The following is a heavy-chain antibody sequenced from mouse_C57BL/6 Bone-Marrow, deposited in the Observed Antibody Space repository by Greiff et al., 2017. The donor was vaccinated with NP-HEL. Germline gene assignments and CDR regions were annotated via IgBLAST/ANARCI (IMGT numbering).Heavy chain of an antibody. CDR1: GYSFTGYY. Sequence: EVQGVESGPELVKPGASVKISCKASGYSFTGYYMNWVKQSPEKSLEWIGEINPSTGGTTYNQKFKAKATLTVDKSSSTAYMQLKSLTTEDAAVYYYASRGQDWCFDVWGTGTTVTVSS. CDR3: ASRGQDWCFDV. J-gene: IGHJ1*03. D-gene: IGHD3-3*01. CDR2: INPSTGGT. V-gene: IGHV1-42*01.